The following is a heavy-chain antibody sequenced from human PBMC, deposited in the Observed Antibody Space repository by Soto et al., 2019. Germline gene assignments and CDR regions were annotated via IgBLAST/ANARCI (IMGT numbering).Heavy chain of an antibody. CDR3: ARPGVVTHYYYYYGMDV. Sequence: PGGSLRLSCAASGFTFSSYAMHWVRQAPGKGLEWVAVISYDGSNKYYADSVKGRFTISRDNSKNTLYLQMNSLRAEDTAVYYCARPGVVTHYYYYYGMDVWGQGTTVTVSS. D-gene: IGHD2-21*02. V-gene: IGHV3-30-3*01. CDR2: ISYDGSNK. CDR1: GFTFSSYA. J-gene: IGHJ6*02.